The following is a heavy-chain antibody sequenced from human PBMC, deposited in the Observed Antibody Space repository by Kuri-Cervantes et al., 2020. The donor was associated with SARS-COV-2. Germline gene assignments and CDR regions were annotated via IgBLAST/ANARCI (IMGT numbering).Heavy chain of an antibody. CDR2: ISSSSTI. CDR3: ARAEDIVVVPAAIDV. CDR1: GFTFSSYS. J-gene: IGHJ6*02. V-gene: IGHV3-48*01. D-gene: IGHD2-2*01. Sequence: GGSLRLSCAASGFTFSSYSMNWVRQAPGKGLEWVSYISSSSTIYYADSVKGRFTISRDNAKNSLYLQMNSLRAEDTAVYYCARAEDIVVVPAAIDVWGQGTTVTVSS.